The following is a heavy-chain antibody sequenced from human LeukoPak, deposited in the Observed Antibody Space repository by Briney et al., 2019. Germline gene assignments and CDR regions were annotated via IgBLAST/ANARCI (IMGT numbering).Heavy chain of an antibody. CDR2: IYHSGST. CDR3: ASTGIAAAGRDY. CDR1: GYSISSGYY. J-gene: IGHJ4*02. D-gene: IGHD6-13*01. Sequence: PSETLSLTCTVSGYSISSGYYWGWIRQPPGKGLEWIGSIYHSGSTYYNPSLKSRVTISVDTSKNQFSLKLSSVTAADTAVYYCASTGIAAAGRDYWGQGTLVTVSS. V-gene: IGHV4-38-2*02.